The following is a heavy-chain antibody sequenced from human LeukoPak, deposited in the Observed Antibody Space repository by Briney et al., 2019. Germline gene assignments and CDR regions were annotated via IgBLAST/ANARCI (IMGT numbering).Heavy chain of an antibody. CDR1: GGSFSGYY. CDR2: INHSGST. J-gene: IGHJ4*02. V-gene: IGHV4-34*01. Sequence: PSETLSLTCAVYGGSFSGYYWSWIRQPPGKGLEWIGEINHSGSTNYNPSLKSRATISVDTSKNQFSLKLSSVTAADTAVYYCAGTYRKAARPGGTDYWGQGTLVTVSS. CDR3: AGTYRKAARPGGTDY. D-gene: IGHD6-6*01.